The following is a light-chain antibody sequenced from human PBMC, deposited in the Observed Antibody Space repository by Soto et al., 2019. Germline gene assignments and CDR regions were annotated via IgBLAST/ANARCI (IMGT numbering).Light chain of an antibody. Sequence: QSVLTQPASVSGSPGQSITISCTGSSSDVGTYDLVSWYQHHPGAAPKLMIYEATRRPSGISNRFSGSKSDNTASLTISGLQAEDEADYYCCSFAGSNSWVFGGGTKLTVL. CDR2: EAT. V-gene: IGLV2-23*01. CDR1: SSDVGTYDL. CDR3: CSFAGSNSWV. J-gene: IGLJ3*02.